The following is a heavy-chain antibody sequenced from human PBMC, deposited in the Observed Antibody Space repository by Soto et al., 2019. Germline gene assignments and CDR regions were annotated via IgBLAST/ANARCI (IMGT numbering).Heavy chain of an antibody. Sequence: PGGSLRLSCAASGFTFSSYAMSWVRQAPGKGLEWVSAISGSGGSTYYADSVKGRFTISRDNSKNTLYLQMNSLRAEDTAVYYCAKDRGYCSSTSCYAFDIWGQGTMVTVSS. CDR1: GFTFSSYA. V-gene: IGHV3-23*01. D-gene: IGHD2-2*01. CDR2: ISGSGGST. CDR3: AKDRGYCSSTSCYAFDI. J-gene: IGHJ3*02.